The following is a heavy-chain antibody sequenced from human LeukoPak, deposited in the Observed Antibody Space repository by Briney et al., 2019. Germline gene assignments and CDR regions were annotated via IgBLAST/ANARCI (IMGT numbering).Heavy chain of an antibody. CDR2: IYYSGST. V-gene: IGHV4-59*01. J-gene: IGHJ6*03. Sequence: PSETLSLTCTVSGGSISSYYWSWIRQPPGKGLEWIGYIYYSGSTNYNPSLKSRVTISVDTSKNQFSLKLSSVTAADTAVYYCARARSDYGDYGNSSLYYYMDVWGKGTTVTISS. CDR1: GGSISSYY. CDR3: ARARSDYGDYGNSSLYYYMDV. D-gene: IGHD4-17*01.